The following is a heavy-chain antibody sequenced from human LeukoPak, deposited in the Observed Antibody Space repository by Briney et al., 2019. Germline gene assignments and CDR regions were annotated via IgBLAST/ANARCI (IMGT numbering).Heavy chain of an antibody. CDR3: VRGRDNADWYFDL. CDR2: FYYSGST. J-gene: IGHJ2*01. Sequence: SETLSLTCTVSGGSIRRYYWSWVRQPPGKGLEWIGYFYYSGSTNYNPSLKSRVTISVDTSKNQFSLKLNSVTAADTAVYYCVRGRDNADWYFDLWGRGTLVTVSS. D-gene: IGHD1-1*01. CDR1: GGSIRRYY. V-gene: IGHV4-59*01.